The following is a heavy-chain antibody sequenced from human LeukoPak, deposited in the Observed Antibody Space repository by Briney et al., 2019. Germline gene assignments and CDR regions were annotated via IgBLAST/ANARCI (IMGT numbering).Heavy chain of an antibody. CDR3: ARVGYTSAFDI. V-gene: IGHV4-59*01. D-gene: IGHD5-24*01. CDR2: ISYSGNT. Sequence: SETLSLTCTVSGGSISSYYWSWIRQPPGKGLEWIGYISYSGNTNSNPSIKSRATISLDTSKNQFSLKLTSVTPADTAVYFCARVGYTSAFDIWGQGTMVSVSS. J-gene: IGHJ3*02. CDR1: GGSISSYY.